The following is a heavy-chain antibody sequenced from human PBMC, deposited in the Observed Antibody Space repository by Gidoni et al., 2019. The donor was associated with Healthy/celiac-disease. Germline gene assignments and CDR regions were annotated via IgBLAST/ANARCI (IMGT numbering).Heavy chain of an antibody. J-gene: IGHJ4*02. CDR3: AKSKGGYCTNGVCYPPYFDY. CDR2: ISGSGGST. Sequence: EVQLLESGGGLVQPGGSLRLSCAASGFTFSSYAMSWVRQAPGKGLEWVSAISGSGGSTYYADSVKGRFTISRDNSKNTLYLQMNSLRAEDTAVYYCAKSKGGYCTNGVCYPPYFDYWGQGTLVTVSS. V-gene: IGHV3-23*01. D-gene: IGHD2-8*01. CDR1: GFTFSSYA.